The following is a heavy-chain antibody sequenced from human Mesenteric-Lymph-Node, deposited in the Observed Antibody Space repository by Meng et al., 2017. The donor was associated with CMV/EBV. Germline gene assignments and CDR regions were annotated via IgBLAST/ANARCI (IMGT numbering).Heavy chain of an antibody. CDR1: GFTLSDFA. D-gene: IGHD1-26*01. J-gene: IGHJ5*02. V-gene: IGHV3-23*01. CDR2: VTNTGRNT. Sequence: GESLKISCAVSGFTLSDFAMTWVRQAPGKGLEWVAAVTNTGRNTFYADSVKGRFTILKDNSKNTVYLEMSRLRADDAALYFCVRWGGSYRLDPWGQGTLVTVSS. CDR3: VRWGGSYRLDP.